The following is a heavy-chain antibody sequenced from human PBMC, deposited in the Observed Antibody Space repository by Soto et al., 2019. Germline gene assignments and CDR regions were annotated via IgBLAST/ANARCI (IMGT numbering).Heavy chain of an antibody. D-gene: IGHD3-22*01. Sequence: PGGSLRLSCAASGFTFSSYAMHWVRQAPGKGLEWVAVISYDGSNKYYADSVKGRFTISRDNSKNTLYLQMNSLRAEDTAVYYCARDQAHYYDTDNHAFDIWGQGTMVTVSS. V-gene: IGHV3-30-3*01. CDR3: ARDQAHYYDTDNHAFDI. J-gene: IGHJ3*02. CDR1: GFTFSSYA. CDR2: ISYDGSNK.